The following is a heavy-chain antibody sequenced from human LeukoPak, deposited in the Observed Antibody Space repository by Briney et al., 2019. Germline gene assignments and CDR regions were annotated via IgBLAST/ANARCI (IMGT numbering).Heavy chain of an antibody. CDR1: GSTFSSYS. D-gene: IGHD2-21*02. CDR2: ISSSSYI. CDR3: ARDRVTGPPFDY. V-gene: IGHV3-21*01. Sequence: GGSLRLSCAASGSTFSSYSMNWVRQAPGKGLEWVSSISSSSYIYYADSVKGRFTISRDNAKNSLYLQMNSLRAEDTAVYYCARDRVTGPPFDYWGQGTLVTVSS. J-gene: IGHJ4*02.